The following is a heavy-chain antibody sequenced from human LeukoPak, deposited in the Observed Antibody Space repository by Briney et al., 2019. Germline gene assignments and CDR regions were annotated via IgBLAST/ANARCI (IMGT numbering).Heavy chain of an antibody. CDR3: GSTNYNPSLKSRVTISVDTSKNQFSLKLSSVTAADTAVYYCARERARGYPLGYYGMDV. CDR2: IYNGGGT. Sequence: SETLSLTCTVSGGSISSYYWSWIRQPPGKGLEWIGYIYNGGGTTNNPSPKSGVTITVDTSKTQFPLKRSPVPAGDTPVFYSGSTNYNPSLKSRVTISVDTSKNQFSLKLSSVTAADTAVYYCARERARGYPLGYYGMDVWGQGTTVTVSS. CDR1: GGSISSYY. J-gene: IGHJ6*02. V-gene: IGHV4-59*01. D-gene: IGHD3-10*01.